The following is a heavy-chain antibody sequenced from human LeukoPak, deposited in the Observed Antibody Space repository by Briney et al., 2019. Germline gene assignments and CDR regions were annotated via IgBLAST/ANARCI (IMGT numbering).Heavy chain of an antibody. D-gene: IGHD4-17*01. CDR3: ATNPVEDYGAPGY. J-gene: IGHJ4*02. Sequence: SVKVSCKASGGTFSSYAISWVRQAPGQGLEWMGGIIPIFGTANYAQKFQGRVTITADESTSTAYMELSSLRSEDTAVCYCATNPVEDYGAPGYWGQGTLVTVSS. V-gene: IGHV1-69*13. CDR2: IIPIFGTA. CDR1: GGTFSSYA.